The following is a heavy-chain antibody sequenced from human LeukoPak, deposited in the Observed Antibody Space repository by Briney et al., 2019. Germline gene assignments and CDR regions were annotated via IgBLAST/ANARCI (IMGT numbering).Heavy chain of an antibody. D-gene: IGHD1-1*01. Sequence: GGSLRLSCGASGFSFSSHDMSWFRKPPGTGLEWLSSIATSGTYYTSSVKGRFTISRDDSKNMLFLQMNSLTADDTAVYFCAREGLERHLALDSWGQGTLVTVSS. J-gene: IGHJ4*02. CDR2: IATSGT. CDR1: GFSFSSHD. V-gene: IGHV3-23*01. CDR3: AREGLERHLALDS.